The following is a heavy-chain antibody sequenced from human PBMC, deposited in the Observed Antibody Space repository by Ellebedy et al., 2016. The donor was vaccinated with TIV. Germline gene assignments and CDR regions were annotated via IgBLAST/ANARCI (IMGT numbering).Heavy chain of an antibody. Sequence: GGSLRLSCAASGFSFRSYWMSWVRQAPGKGLEWVANIYQDGSDEYYVDSVKGRFTISGDDDNKALFLQMNSLRVEDTAVYYCARRGSYGDYAVQINSWFDRWGRGTLVTVSS. D-gene: IGHD4-17*01. J-gene: IGHJ5*02. V-gene: IGHV3-7*01. CDR2: IYQDGSDE. CDR1: GFSFRSYW. CDR3: ARRGSYGDYAVQINSWFDR.